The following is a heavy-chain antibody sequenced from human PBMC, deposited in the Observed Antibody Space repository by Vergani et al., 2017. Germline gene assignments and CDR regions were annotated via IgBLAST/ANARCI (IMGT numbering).Heavy chain of an antibody. J-gene: IGHJ6*03. CDR3: AXGVGSSWYLYYYYYMDV. D-gene: IGHD6-13*01. V-gene: IGHV1-8*01. Sequence: QVQLVQSGAEVKKPGASVKVSCKASGYTFTSYDINWVRLATGQGLEWMGWMNPNSGNTGYAQKFQGRVTMTRNNSISTAYMELSSLRSEDTAVYYCAXGVGSSWYLYYYYYMDVWGKGTTVTVYS. CDR1: GYTFTSYD. CDR2: MNPNSGNT.